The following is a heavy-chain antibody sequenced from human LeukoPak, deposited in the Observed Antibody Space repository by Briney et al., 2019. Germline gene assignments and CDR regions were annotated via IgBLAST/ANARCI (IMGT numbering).Heavy chain of an antibody. J-gene: IGHJ6*03. CDR1: GGSISSGSYY. CDR2: IYTSGST. Sequence: SETLSLTCTVSGGSISSGSYYSSWIRQPAGTGLEWIVRIYTSGSTNYNPSLKSRVTISVDTSKNQFSLKLSSVTAADTAVYYCARDTYGYYYGSGINYYYYYMDVWGKGTTVTISS. CDR3: ARDTYGYYYGSGINYYYYYMDV. D-gene: IGHD3-10*01. V-gene: IGHV4-61*02.